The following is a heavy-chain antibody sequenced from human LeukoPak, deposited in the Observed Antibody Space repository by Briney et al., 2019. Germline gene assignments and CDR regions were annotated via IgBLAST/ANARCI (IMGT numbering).Heavy chain of an antibody. D-gene: IGHD6-19*01. CDR2: IWYDGSNK. CDR1: GFTFSSYG. V-gene: IGHV3-33*06. Sequence: PGGSLRLSCAASGFTFSSYGMHWVRQAPGKGLEWVAVIWYDGSNKYYADSVKGRFTISRDNSKNTLYLQMNSLRAEDTAVYYCAKEVGEAGTHSRGYFDYWGQGTLVTVSS. CDR3: AKEVGEAGTHSRGYFDY. J-gene: IGHJ4*02.